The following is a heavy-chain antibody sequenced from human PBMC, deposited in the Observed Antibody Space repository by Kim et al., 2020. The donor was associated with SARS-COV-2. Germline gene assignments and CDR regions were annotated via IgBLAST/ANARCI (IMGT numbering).Heavy chain of an antibody. CDR3: ARADTRGYGYGYGYYDL. J-gene: IGHJ2*01. CDR2: ISSSGSTI. Sequence: WGSLRLSCAVSGFTFSDYYMSWIRQAPGKGLEWVSYISSSGSTIYYADSVKGRFTISRDNAKNSLYLQMNSLRAEDTAVYYCARADTRGYGYGYGYYDLWGRGTLVTVSS. V-gene: IGHV3-11*01. D-gene: IGHD5-18*01. CDR1: GFTFSDYY.